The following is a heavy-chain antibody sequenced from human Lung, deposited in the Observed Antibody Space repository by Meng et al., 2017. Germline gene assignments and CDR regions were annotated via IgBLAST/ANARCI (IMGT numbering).Heavy chain of an antibody. CDR2: INRDGTKP. CDR1: GFTFTDHW. V-gene: IGHV3-74*01. J-gene: IGHJ1*01. Sequence: EVRLVEPGGGLVPPGGPLRLSCAASGFTFTDHWMHWVRQGPGKGLVWVSRINRDGTKPTYADSVKGRFTISRDNAKNTLYLQMNNLRAEDTAFYYCTNDRLNHWGQGALVTVSS. CDR3: TNDRLNH. D-gene: IGHD1-1*01.